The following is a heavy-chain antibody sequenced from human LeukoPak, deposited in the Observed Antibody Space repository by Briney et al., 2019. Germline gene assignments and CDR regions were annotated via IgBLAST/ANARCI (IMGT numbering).Heavy chain of an antibody. CDR3: AKSTYYFDSTGYYQDAFDI. CDR2: IYYSGST. D-gene: IGHD3-22*01. J-gene: IGHJ3*02. CDR1: GGSINSNNYY. Sequence: SETLSLTCTVSGGSINSNNYYWGWIRQPPGKGLEWIGSIYYSGSTYYNPSLKSRVTISVDTSKNQFSLKLSSVTAADTAVYYCAKSTYYFDSTGYYQDAFDIWGQGTMVTVSS. V-gene: IGHV4-39*01.